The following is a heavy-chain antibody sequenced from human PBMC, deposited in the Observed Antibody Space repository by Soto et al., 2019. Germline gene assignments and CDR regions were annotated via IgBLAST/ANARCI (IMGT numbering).Heavy chain of an antibody. CDR2: MNPNSGNT. Sequence: ASVKVSCKASGYTFTSYDINWVRQATGQGLEWMGWMNPNSGNTGYARKIQGRVTMTRNTSISTAYMELNSLRAEDTAVYYCARAIKGDYRNYYYYGMDVWGQGTTVTVSS. J-gene: IGHJ6*02. V-gene: IGHV1-8*01. CDR3: ARAIKGDYRNYYYYGMDV. D-gene: IGHD4-17*01. CDR1: GYTFTSYD.